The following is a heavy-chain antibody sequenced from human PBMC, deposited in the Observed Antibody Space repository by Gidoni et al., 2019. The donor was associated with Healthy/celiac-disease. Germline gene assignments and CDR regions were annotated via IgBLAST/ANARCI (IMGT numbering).Heavy chain of an antibody. D-gene: IGHD6-6*01. CDR2: IWYDGSNK. J-gene: IGHJ4*02. CDR1: GITFRSYG. V-gene: IGHV3-33*01. CDR3: ARARYSSSSFFLDY. Sequence: QVQLVESGGGVVQPGGSLGLSRSASGITFRSYGMHWVRQAPGKGLEWVAVIWYDGSNKYYADSVKGRFTISRDNSKNTLYLQMNSLRAEDTAVYYCARARYSSSSFFLDYWGQGTLVTVSS.